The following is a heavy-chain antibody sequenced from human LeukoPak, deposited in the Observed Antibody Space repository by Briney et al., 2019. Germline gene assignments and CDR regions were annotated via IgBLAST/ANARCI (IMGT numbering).Heavy chain of an antibody. Sequence: ASVTVSCKASGYTFTDYYMHWVRQAPGQGLAWMGIINPNGGSTTYAQKFQGRVTMTRDTSTSTIYMELSSLRSEGTAVYYCARGSRYCSGGTCYGDYWGQGTLVTVSS. J-gene: IGHJ4*02. V-gene: IGHV1-46*01. CDR1: GYTFTDYY. CDR2: INPNGGST. D-gene: IGHD2-15*01. CDR3: ARGSRYCSGGTCYGDY.